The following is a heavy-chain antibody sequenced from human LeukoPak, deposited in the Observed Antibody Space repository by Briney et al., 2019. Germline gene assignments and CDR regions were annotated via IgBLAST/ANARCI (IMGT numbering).Heavy chain of an antibody. CDR3: ARVYLERLTAGYFDH. D-gene: IGHD2-8*01. CDR1: GFNFDNFA. V-gene: IGHV3-30*04. Sequence: GKSLTLSCVVSGFNFDNFAMHWVRQPLGKGLEWVAVISHDGRTKYYADSMKGRFTISRDNSKNTLYLQMNSLRDEDSAAYYCARVYLERLTAGYFDHWGQGTWVTVSP. J-gene: IGHJ4*02. CDR2: ISHDGRTK.